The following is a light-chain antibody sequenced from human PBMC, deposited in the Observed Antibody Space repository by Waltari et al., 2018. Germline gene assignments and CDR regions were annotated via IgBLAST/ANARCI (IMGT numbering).Light chain of an antibody. V-gene: IGLV1-40*01. J-gene: IGLJ2*01. Sequence: QSVLTQPPSVSGAPVQRVTISCTASSLNLGAGSDAPWYQHPPGPGPKLIICGDNNRPSGVPDRFSGSKSGTSASLAITGLQAEDEADYYCQSYDRSLSGSVFGGGTKLTVL. CDR1: SLNLGAGSD. CDR2: GDN. CDR3: QSYDRSLSGSV.